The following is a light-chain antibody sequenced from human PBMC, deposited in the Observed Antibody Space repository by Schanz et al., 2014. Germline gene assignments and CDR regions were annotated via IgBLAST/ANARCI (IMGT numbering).Light chain of an antibody. CDR2: DND. CDR1: SSNIGSNF. CDR3: GTWDSSLSAGVV. Sequence: QSVLTQPPSVSAAPGQKVTISCSGSSSNIGSNFVSWYQQLPGTAPKLLIYDNDKRPSGIPDRFSGSKSGTSATLGITALQTGDEADYYCGTWDSSLSAGVVFGGGTKLTVL. V-gene: IGLV1-51*01. J-gene: IGLJ2*01.